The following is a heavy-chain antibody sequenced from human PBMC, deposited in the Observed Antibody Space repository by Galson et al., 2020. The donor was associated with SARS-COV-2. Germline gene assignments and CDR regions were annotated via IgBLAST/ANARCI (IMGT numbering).Heavy chain of an antibody. J-gene: IGHJ4*02. CDR1: GFSLTLHP. Sequence: GGSLRLSCAASGFSLTLHPMHWVRQAPGKGLVWVAHTNSDGSETTYADSVRGRFTISRDNTKNALYLQMNSLRAEDTAVFYCARVGTAATGTDYWGQGTLVTVSS. CDR2: TNSDGSET. D-gene: IGHD6-13*01. CDR3: ARVGTAATGTDY. V-gene: IGHV3-74*03.